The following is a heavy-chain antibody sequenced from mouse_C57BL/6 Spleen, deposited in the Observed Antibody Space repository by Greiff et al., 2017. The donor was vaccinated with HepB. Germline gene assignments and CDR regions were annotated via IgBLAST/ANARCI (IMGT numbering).Heavy chain of an antibody. Sequence: EVQGVESGGGLVQPGGSLSLSCAASGFTFTDYYMSWVRQPPGKALEWLGFIRNKANGYTTEYSASVKGRFTISRDNSQSILYLQMNALRAEDSATYYCARYNRSPYAMDYWGQGTSVTVSS. CDR3: ARYNRSPYAMDY. CDR2: IRNKANGYTT. J-gene: IGHJ4*01. CDR1: GFTFTDYY. V-gene: IGHV7-3*01.